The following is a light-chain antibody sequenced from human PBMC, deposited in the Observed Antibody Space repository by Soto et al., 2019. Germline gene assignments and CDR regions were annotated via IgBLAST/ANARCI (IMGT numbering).Light chain of an antibody. J-gene: IGLJ2*01. CDR2: SNN. V-gene: IGLV1-44*01. Sequence: QSVLTQPPSVSGAPGQRVTISCTGSMSNIGAGYDVNWYQHLPGTAPKLLIYSNNQRPSGVPDRFSGSKSGTSASLAISGLQSEDEADYYCAAWDDSLNGHVVFGGGTKLTVL. CDR3: AAWDDSLNGHVV. CDR1: MSNIGAGYD.